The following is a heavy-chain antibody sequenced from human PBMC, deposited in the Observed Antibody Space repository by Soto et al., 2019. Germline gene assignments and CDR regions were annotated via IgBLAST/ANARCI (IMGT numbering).Heavy chain of an antibody. Sequence: QVQLVESGGGVVQPGRSLRLSCAASGFTFSSYGMHWVRQAPGKGLEWVAVIWYDGSNKYYADSVKGRFTISRDNSKNTLYLQMNSLRAEDTAVYYCARTALSGSYVFSAFYIWGQWTMVTVSS. V-gene: IGHV3-33*01. CDR3: ARTALSGSYVFSAFYI. CDR1: GFTFSSYG. J-gene: IGHJ3*02. D-gene: IGHD1-26*01. CDR2: IWYDGSNK.